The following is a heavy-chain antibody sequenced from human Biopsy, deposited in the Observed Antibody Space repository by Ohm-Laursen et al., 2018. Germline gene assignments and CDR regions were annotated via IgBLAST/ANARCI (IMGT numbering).Heavy chain of an antibody. CDR1: GGSISNYY. V-gene: IGHV4-59*08. D-gene: IGHD2-21*02. Sequence: SQTLSLTCTVSGGSISNYYWSWVRQPPGKGLEWIGYISYSGSTNYNPSLRSRVTISLDTSKHQFSLKLSSVTAADTAVYYCARLPHGDLRYNFDYWGQGTLVTVSS. J-gene: IGHJ4*02. CDR3: ARLPHGDLRYNFDY. CDR2: ISYSGST.